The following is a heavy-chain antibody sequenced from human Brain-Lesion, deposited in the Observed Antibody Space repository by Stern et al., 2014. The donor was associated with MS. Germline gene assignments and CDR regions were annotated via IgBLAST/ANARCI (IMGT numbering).Heavy chain of an antibody. Sequence: VQLLQSGGEVKKPGASVKVSCKVSGYTLTELSMHWVRQAPRKGLEWVGGFDSEDGDTIYAQKVQGRVTITEDKATDTVYLGVSSLRLEDTAVYYCATLSPGAGGNYYRHFDYWGQGTLVTVSS. D-gene: IGHD1-26*01. J-gene: IGHJ4*02. V-gene: IGHV1-24*01. CDR1: GYTLTELS. CDR2: FDSEDGDT. CDR3: ATLSPGAGGNYYRHFDY.